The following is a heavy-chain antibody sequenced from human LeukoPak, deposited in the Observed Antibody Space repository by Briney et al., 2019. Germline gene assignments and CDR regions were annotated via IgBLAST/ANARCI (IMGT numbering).Heavy chain of an antibody. CDR2: IYTSGST. Sequence: PSQTLSLTCTVSGGSISSGDNYWSWIRQPAGKGLDWIGRIYTSGSTNYNPSLKSRVTISVDTSKNQFSLKLSSVTAADTAVYYCARVNYYGEWFDPWGQGTLVTVSS. J-gene: IGHJ5*02. V-gene: IGHV4-61*02. CDR1: GGSISSGDNY. D-gene: IGHD3-10*01. CDR3: ARVNYYGEWFDP.